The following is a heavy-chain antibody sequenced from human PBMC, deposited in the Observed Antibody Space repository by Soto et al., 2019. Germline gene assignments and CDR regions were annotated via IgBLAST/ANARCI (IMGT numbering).Heavy chain of an antibody. CDR3: AKGISGYEFVRLDV. CDR2: ISGSGDRT. D-gene: IGHD5-12*01. CDR1: GFTFSSYG. Sequence: EVQLLESGGGLVQPGGSLRLSCSASGFTFSSYGMSWVRQAPGKGLEWVSGISGSGDRTYYADSVKGRFTISRDNSKNTLYLQMNSLRAEDTALYYCAKGISGYEFVRLDVWGNGTTVTVSS. J-gene: IGHJ6*04. V-gene: IGHV3-23*01.